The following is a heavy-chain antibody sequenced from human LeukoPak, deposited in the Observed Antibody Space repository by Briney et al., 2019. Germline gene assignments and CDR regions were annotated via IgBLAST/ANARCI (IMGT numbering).Heavy chain of an antibody. D-gene: IGHD5-18*01. CDR1: GFTFSSYS. V-gene: IGHV3-21*01. CDR2: ISSSSSYI. J-gene: IGHJ3*02. CDR3: ARDRNWGTAMVTGDDAFDI. Sequence: PGGSLRLTCAASGFTFSSYSMNWVRQAPGKGLEWVSSISSSSSYIYYADSVKGRFTISRDNAKNSLYLQMNSLRAEDTAVYYCARDRNWGTAMVTGDDAFDIWGQGTMVTVSS.